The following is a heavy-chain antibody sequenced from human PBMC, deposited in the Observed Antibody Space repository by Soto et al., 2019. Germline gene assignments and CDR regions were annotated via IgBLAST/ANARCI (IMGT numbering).Heavy chain of an antibody. Sequence: RGESLKISCKGSGYRFTSYWIGWVRQMPGKGLEWMGIVYPTDSDTKYSPSFQGQVTISADKSISTAYLQWSSLKASDTAMDYCAISTAMGSMDVWGQETTVTVSS. J-gene: IGHJ6*02. CDR1: GYRFTSYW. D-gene: IGHD5-18*01. CDR3: AISTAMGSMDV. CDR2: VYPTDSDT. V-gene: IGHV5-51*01.